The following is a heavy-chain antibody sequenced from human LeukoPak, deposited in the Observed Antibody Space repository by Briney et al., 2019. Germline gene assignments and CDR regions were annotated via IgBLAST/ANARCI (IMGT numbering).Heavy chain of an antibody. CDR2: INPNSGGT. D-gene: IGHD6-19*01. Sequence: ASVRVSCKASGYTFSNYGISWVRQAPGQGLEWMGWINPNSGGTNYAQKFQGRVTMTRDTSISTAYMELSRLRSDDTAVYYCARSRAVAGQGNWFDPWGQGTLVTVSS. J-gene: IGHJ5*02. V-gene: IGHV1-2*02. CDR1: GYTFSNYG. CDR3: ARSRAVAGQGNWFDP.